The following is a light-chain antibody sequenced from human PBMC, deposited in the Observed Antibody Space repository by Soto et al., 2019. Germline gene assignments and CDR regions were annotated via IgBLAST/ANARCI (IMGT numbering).Light chain of an antibody. CDR1: QSIRNH. Sequence: DIQMTQSPSSLPASVEDRVIITRRESQSIRNHLNWYQQKRGKAPKFXIYAASSLQSGVPSRFSGSGSGTDFTLTISSLQPEDFATYYCQQSYSTPRTFGQGTKVDNK. CDR3: QQSYSTPRT. J-gene: IGKJ1*01. V-gene: IGKV1-39*01. CDR2: AAS.